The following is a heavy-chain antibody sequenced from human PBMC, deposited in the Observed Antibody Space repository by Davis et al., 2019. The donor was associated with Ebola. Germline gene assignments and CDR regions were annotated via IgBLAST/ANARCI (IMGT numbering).Heavy chain of an antibody. D-gene: IGHD5-18*01. CDR2: INHSGST. CDR1: GGSFSGYY. Sequence: SETLSLTCAVYGGSFSGYYWSWIRQPPGKGLEWIGEINHSGSTNYNPSLKSRVTISVDTSKNQFSLKLSSATAADTAVYYCARGGYSYGFDYWGQGTLVTVSS. CDR3: ARGGYSYGFDY. V-gene: IGHV4-34*01. J-gene: IGHJ4*02.